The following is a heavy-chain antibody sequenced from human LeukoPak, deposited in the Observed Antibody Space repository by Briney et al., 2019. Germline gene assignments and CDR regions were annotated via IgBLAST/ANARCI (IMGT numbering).Heavy chain of an antibody. J-gene: IGHJ2*01. V-gene: IGHV4-39*01. Sequence: SETLSLTCTVSGGSISSSSYYWGWIRQPPGKGLEWIGSIYYSGSTYYNPSLKSRVTIPVDTSKNQFSLKLSSVTAADTAVYYCARHDTYSSGWYPYWYFDLWGRGTLVTVSS. CDR1: GGSISSSSYY. D-gene: IGHD6-19*01. CDR3: ARHDTYSSGWYPYWYFDL. CDR2: IYYSGST.